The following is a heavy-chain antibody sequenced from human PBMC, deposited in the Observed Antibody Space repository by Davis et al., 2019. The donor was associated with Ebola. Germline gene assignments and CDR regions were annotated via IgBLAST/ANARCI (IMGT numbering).Heavy chain of an antibody. CDR3: ATTQWLREFDN. CDR2: IYDPTT. D-gene: IGHD6-19*01. J-gene: IGHJ4*02. Sequence: GESLKISCAASGFTVSSNHMSWVRQAPGKGLEWVSVIYDPTTAYADSVRGRFIISRDKSNNTLYLDMNSLRVDDTAVYYCATTQWLREFDNWGQGTLVTVSS. V-gene: IGHV3-53*05. CDR1: GFTVSSNH.